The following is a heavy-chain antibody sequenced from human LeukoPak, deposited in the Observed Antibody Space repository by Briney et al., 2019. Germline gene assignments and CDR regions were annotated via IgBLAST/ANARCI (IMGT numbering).Heavy chain of an antibody. J-gene: IGHJ4*02. D-gene: IGHD4-17*01. Sequence: ASVKVSCKASGYTFTNNYIHWVRQAPGHGLEWMGWINPNRGDTNYAQKVQGRVTITRDTSISTAFMELTRLTSDDTAVYYCTRDPLGFATTPLGDWGQGTLVTVSS. CDR2: INPNRGDT. CDR3: TRDPLGFATTPLGD. CDR1: GYTFTNNY. V-gene: IGHV1-2*02.